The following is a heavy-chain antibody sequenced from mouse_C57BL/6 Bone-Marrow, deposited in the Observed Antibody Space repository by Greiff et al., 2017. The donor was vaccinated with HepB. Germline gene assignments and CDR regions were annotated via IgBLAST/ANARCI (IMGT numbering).Heavy chain of an antibody. D-gene: IGHD1-1*01. CDR3: ARSYYYGSSYFYFDY. Sequence: VQLQQSGPELVKPGASVKIPCKASGYTFTDYNMDWVKQSHGKSLEWIGDINPNNGGTIYNQKFKGKATLTVDKSSSTAYMGLRSLTSEDTAVYYCARSYYYGSSYFYFDYWGQGTTLTVSS. CDR2: INPNNGGT. CDR1: GYTFTDYN. J-gene: IGHJ2*01. V-gene: IGHV1-18*01.